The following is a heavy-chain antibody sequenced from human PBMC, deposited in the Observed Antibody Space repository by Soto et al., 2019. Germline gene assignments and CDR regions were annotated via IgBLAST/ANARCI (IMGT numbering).Heavy chain of an antibody. J-gene: IGHJ6*02. D-gene: IGHD2-2*01. CDR2: ISWNSGSI. CDR1: GFTFDDYA. V-gene: IGHV3-9*01. Sequence: EVQLVESGGGLVQPGRSLRLSCAASGFTFDDYAMHWVRQAPGKGLEWVSGISWNSGSIGYADSVKGRFTISRDNAKNSLDLQMNSLRAEYTALYYCAKSAVDIVVVPARPPRHYDYYGMDVWGQGTTVTVSS. CDR3: AKSAVDIVVVPARPPRHYDYYGMDV.